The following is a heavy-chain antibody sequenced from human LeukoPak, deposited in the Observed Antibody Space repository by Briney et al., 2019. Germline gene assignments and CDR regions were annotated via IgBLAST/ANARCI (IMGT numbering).Heavy chain of an antibody. CDR3: AKGSVLRFLEWANYYYMDV. J-gene: IGHJ6*03. V-gene: IGHV3-23*01. D-gene: IGHD3-3*01. CDR2: ISGSGGST. CDR1: GFTFSSYA. Sequence: QAGGSLRLSCAASGFTFSSYAMSWVRQAPGKGLEWVSAISGSGGSTYYADSVKGRFTISRDNSKNTLYLQMNSLRAEDTAVYYCAKGSVLRFLEWANYYYMDVWGKGTTVTVSS.